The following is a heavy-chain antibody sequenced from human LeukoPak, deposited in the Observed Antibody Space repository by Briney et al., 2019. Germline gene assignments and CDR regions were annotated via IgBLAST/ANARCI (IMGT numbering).Heavy chain of an antibody. J-gene: IGHJ3*02. CDR2: INPGGGST. CDR3: ARDRSRYGYIGELAAFDI. D-gene: IGHD5-24*01. V-gene: IGHV1-46*02. Sequence: ASVKVSCKASGYTFNTYFIHWVRQAPGQGLEWMGLINPGGGSTTYAQRFQGRVTMTTDTSTSTVYMELSSLRSEDTAVYYCARDRSRYGYIGELAAFDIWGQGTMVTVSP. CDR1: GYTFNTYF.